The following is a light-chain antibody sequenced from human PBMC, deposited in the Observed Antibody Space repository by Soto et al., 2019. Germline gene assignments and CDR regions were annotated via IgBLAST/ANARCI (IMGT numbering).Light chain of an antibody. J-gene: IGLJ2*01. V-gene: IGLV2-14*01. CDR2: DVT. CDR1: SSDVGAYDY. Sequence: QSVLTQPASVSGSPGQSITISCTGTSSDVGAYDYVSWYQQHPGKAPKLMIYDVTTRPSGVSNRFSGSKSGNTASLTISGLQAEDEADYYCRSHTTYPTLVFGGGTKLTVL. CDR3: RSHTTYPTLV.